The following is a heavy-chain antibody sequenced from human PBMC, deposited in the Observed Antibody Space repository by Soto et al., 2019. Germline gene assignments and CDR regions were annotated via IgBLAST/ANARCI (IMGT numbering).Heavy chain of an antibody. CDR3: ARGQVVIGGSRYCPR. J-gene: IGHJ4*02. D-gene: IGHD2-2*01. CDR2: ITQSGRT. Sequence: SETLSLTCTVSGGSFSGYFWTGIRQPPGKGLEWVGEITQSGRTNYSPSLKSRLSISLNTSKTQFFLDLNSLTAADTAVYYCARGQVVIGGSRYCPRGGQG. CDR1: GGSFSGYF. V-gene: IGHV4-34*01.